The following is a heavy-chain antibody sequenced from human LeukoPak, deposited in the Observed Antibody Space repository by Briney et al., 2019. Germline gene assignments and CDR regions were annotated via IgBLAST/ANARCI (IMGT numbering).Heavy chain of an antibody. CDR1: GFTFSSYA. J-gene: IGHJ3*02. D-gene: IGHD6-13*01. CDR2: ISYDGSNK. CDR3: ARGGGSSSWYGVYAFDI. V-gene: IGHV3-30-3*01. Sequence: PGGSLRLSCAASGFTFSSYAMHWVRQAPGKGLEWVAVISYDGSNKYYADSVKGRFTISRDNSKNTLYLQMNSLRAEDTAVYYCARGGGSSSWYGVYAFDIWGQGTMVTVSS.